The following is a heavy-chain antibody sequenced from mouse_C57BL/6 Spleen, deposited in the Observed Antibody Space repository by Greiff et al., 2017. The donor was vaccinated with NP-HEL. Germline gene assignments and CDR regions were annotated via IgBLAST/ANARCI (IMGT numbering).Heavy chain of an antibody. CDR2: IDPETDGT. Sequence: QVQLQQSGAELVRPGASVTLSCKASGYTFTDYEMHWVKQTPVHGLEWIGAIDPETDGTAYNQKFKGKAILTADKSSSTAYMELRSLTSEDSSVYYCTRDELGFAYWGQGTLVTVSA. CDR3: TRDELGFAY. D-gene: IGHD4-1*01. CDR1: GYTFTDYE. J-gene: IGHJ3*01. V-gene: IGHV1-15*01.